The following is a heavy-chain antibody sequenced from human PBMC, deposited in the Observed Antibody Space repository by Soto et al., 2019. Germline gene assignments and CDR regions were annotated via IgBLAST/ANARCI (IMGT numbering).Heavy chain of an antibody. V-gene: IGHV3-30-3*01. Sequence: GGSLILSCAASGFTFSSYAMHWVRQAPGKGLEWVALISYDGSDKDYADSVKGRFTISRDNSRNTLFLQMNSLRAEDTAVYYCEKDPTSYDSSAQFDSWGQGT. CDR3: EKDPTSYDSSAQFDS. CDR1: GFTFSSYA. D-gene: IGHD3-22*01. J-gene: IGHJ4*02. CDR2: ISYDGSDK.